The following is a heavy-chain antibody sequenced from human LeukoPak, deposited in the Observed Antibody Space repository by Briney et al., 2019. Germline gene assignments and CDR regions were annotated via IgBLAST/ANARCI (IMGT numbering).Heavy chain of an antibody. V-gene: IGHV3-21*01. CDR1: GFTFSSYS. D-gene: IGHD1-26*01. J-gene: IGHJ4*02. CDR2: ISSSSSYI. Sequence: GGSLRLSCAASGFTFSSYSMNWVRQAPGKGLEWVSSISSSSSYIYYADSVKGRFTISRDNAKNSLYLQMNILRAEDTAIYYCARDRRSESYYGDFDNWGQGTLVTVSS. CDR3: ARDRRSESYYGDFDN.